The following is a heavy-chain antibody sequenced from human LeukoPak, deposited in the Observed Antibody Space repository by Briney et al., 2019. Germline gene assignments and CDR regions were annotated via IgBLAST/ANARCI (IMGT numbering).Heavy chain of an antibody. V-gene: IGHV3-23*01. J-gene: IGHJ4*02. CDR3: AKLGYSGYDPKDY. CDR1: GFTFSSYS. CDR2: ISGST. D-gene: IGHD5-12*01. Sequence: PGGSLRLSCAASGFTFSSYSMNWVRQAPGKGLEWVSGISGSTYYADSVKGRFTISRDNSKNTLYLQMNSLRAEDTAVYYCAKLGYSGYDPKDYWGQGTLVTVSS.